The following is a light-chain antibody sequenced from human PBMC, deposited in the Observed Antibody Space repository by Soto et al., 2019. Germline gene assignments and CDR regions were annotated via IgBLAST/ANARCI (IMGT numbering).Light chain of an antibody. CDR3: QQFYNYPRT. CDR1: QDIGTY. Sequence: IRMPQSPSSFSASTGDRVSITCRATQDIGTYLAWYQQIPGKAPKLLIYDASTLQTGVPSRFSGSGSGTDFTLTISYLQSEDFGTYYCQQFYNYPRTFGQGTKVDIK. J-gene: IGKJ1*01. V-gene: IGKV1-8*01. CDR2: DAS.